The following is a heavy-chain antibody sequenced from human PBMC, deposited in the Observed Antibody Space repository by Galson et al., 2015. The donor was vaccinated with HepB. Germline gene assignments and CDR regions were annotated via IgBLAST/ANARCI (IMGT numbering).Heavy chain of an antibody. J-gene: IGHJ2*01. CDR1: GFTFSSYA. CDR2: ISGRGGST. CDR3: AKDHRSGWNYYWYFDL. D-gene: IGHD6-19*01. V-gene: IGHV3-23*01. Sequence: SLRLSCAASGFTFSSYAMSWVRQAPGKGLEWVSGISGRGGSTYYADSVKGRFTVSRDNSKNTLYLQMNSLRAEDTAVYYCAKDHRSGWNYYWYFDLWGRGTLVTVSS.